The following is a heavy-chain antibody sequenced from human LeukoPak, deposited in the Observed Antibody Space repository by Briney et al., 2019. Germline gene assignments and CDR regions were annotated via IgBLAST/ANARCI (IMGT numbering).Heavy chain of an antibody. CDR3: ARVGLAARVIDY. J-gene: IGHJ4*02. CDR2: IYYSGST. Sequence: SETLSLTCAVYGGSFSGYYWSWIRQPPGKGLEWIGYIYYSGSTNYNPPLKSRVTISVDTSKNQFSLKLSSVTAADTAVYYCARVGLAARVIDYWGQGTLVAVSS. CDR1: GGSFSGYY. D-gene: IGHD6-6*01. V-gene: IGHV4-59*01.